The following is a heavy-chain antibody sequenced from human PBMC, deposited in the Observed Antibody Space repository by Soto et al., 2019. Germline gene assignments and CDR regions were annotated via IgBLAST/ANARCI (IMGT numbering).Heavy chain of an antibody. CDR2: IYYSGST. J-gene: IGHJ5*02. V-gene: IGHV4-39*01. CDR3: ARRHYYDSSGRYNWFDP. Sequence: TSETLSLTCTVSGGSISSSSYYWGWIRQPPGKGLEWIGSIYYSGSTYYNPSLKSRVTISVDTSKNQFSLKLSSVTAADTAVYYCARRHYYDSSGRYNWFDPWGQGTLVTVSS. CDR1: GGSISSSSYY. D-gene: IGHD3-22*01.